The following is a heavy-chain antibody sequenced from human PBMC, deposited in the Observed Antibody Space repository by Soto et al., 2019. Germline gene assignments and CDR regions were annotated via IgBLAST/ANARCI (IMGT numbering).Heavy chain of an antibody. CDR2: ISAYNGNT. CDR1: GYTFTSYG. V-gene: IGHV1-18*01. Sequence: ALVKVSCKASGYTFTSYGISWVRQAPGQGLEWMGWISAYNGNTNYAQKLQGRVTMTTDTSTSTAYMELRSLRSDDTAVYYCARAFPYSSGCCDAFDIWGQGTMVTVSS. J-gene: IGHJ3*02. CDR3: ARAFPYSSGCCDAFDI. D-gene: IGHD6-19*01.